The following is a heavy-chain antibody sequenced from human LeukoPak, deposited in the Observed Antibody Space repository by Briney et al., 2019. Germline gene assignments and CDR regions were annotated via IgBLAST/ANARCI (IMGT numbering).Heavy chain of an antibody. Sequence: PGGSLRLSCAASEFSVGSKYMTWVRQAPGKGLEWVSLIYSGGSTYYADSVKGRFTISRDNSKNTLYLQMNSLRAEDTAVYYCARGHSGYHNTGGQGTLVTVSS. D-gene: IGHD5-12*01. J-gene: IGHJ4*02. CDR2: IYSGGST. CDR1: EFSVGSKY. CDR3: ARGHSGYHNT. V-gene: IGHV3-66*01.